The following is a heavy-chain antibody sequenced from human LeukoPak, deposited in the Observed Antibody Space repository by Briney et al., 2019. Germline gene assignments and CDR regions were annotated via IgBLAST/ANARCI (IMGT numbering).Heavy chain of an antibody. V-gene: IGHV1-8*01. D-gene: IGHD1-26*01. J-gene: IGHJ3*02. Sequence: ASVKVSCKASGYTFISYDINWVRQATGQGLEWMGWMNPNSGNTGYAQKFQGRVTMTRNTSISTAYMELSSLRSEDTAVYYCARAWREWESDAFDIWGQGTMVTVSS. CDR1: GYTFISYD. CDR2: MNPNSGNT. CDR3: ARAWREWESDAFDI.